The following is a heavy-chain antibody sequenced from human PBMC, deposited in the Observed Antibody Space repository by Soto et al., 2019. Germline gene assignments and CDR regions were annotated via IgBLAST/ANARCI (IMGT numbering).Heavy chain of an antibody. J-gene: IGHJ4*02. CDR3: ARGWYGDY. Sequence: QVHLVQSGAEVKKPGASVKVSCKGSGYAFTTYGITWVRQAPGQGLEWMGWISAHNGNTNYAQKLQGRVTVTRDTSPSTAYMELWSLRSDDTAVYYCARGWYGDYWGQGALVTVSS. D-gene: IGHD2-15*01. CDR1: GYAFTTYG. V-gene: IGHV1-18*01. CDR2: ISAHNGNT.